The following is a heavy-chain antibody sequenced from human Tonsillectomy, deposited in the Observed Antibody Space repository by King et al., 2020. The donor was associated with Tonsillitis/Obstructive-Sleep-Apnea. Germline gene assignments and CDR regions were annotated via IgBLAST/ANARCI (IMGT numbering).Heavy chain of an antibody. Sequence: EVQLVESGGGLVKPGGSLRLSCAASGFTFSSYSMNWVRQAPGKGXEWXSXXSSSSXXIXYADSVKGRFTISRDNAKNSLYLQMNSLRAEDTAVYYCARDPRTSGWFDPWGQGTLVTVSS. J-gene: IGHJ5*02. CDR3: ARDPRTSGWFDP. V-gene: IGHV3-21*01. D-gene: IGHD1-14*01. CDR1: GFTFSSYS. CDR2: XSSSSXXI.